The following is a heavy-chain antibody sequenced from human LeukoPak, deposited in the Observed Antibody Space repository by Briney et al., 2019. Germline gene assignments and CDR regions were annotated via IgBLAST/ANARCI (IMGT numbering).Heavy chain of an antibody. V-gene: IGHV4-59*01. D-gene: IGHD5-18*01. J-gene: IGHJ4*02. CDR1: GDSIISYY. CDR3: ARGPRGYSYGYLGY. CDR2: IYYIVST. Sequence: SETLSLTRTVPGDSIISYYWSWIRQPPGKRLERICHIYYIVSTTHNPPLPSRVTISVDTSKNQFSLKLSSVTAADTAVYYCARGPRGYSYGYLGYWGQGTLVTVSS.